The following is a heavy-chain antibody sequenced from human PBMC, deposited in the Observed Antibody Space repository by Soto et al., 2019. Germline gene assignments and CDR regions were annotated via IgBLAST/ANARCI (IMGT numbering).Heavy chain of an antibody. V-gene: IGHV3-30*18. Sequence: QVQLVESGGGVVQPGRSLRLSCAASGFTFSSYGMHWVRQAPGKGLEWVAVISYDGSNKYYADSVKGRFTISRDNSKNTLYLQMNRLRAEDTAVYYCAKDKGYSYGRGTNYYYYGMDVWGQGTTVTVSS. J-gene: IGHJ6*02. CDR3: AKDKGYSYGRGTNYYYYGMDV. CDR2: ISYDGSNK. CDR1: GFTFSSYG. D-gene: IGHD5-18*01.